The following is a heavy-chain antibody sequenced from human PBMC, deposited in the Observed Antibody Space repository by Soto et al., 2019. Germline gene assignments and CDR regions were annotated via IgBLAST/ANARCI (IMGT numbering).Heavy chain of an antibody. J-gene: IGHJ3*02. CDR2: INPNSGGT. D-gene: IGHD3-22*01. Sequence: ASVKVSCKASGGTFISYAISWVRQAPGQGLEWRGWINPNSGGTNYAQKVQGWVTMTRDTSISTAYMELSRLRSDDTAVYYCARARYYYDSSGTHAFDIWGQGKMVTVS. CDR3: ARARYYYDSSGTHAFDI. CDR1: GGTFISYA. V-gene: IGHV1-2*04.